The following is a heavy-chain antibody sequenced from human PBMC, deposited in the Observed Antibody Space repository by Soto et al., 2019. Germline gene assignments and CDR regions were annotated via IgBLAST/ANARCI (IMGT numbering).Heavy chain of an antibody. CDR2: IYYSGTT. J-gene: IGHJ4*02. CDR1: GGSISSSSYS. V-gene: IGHV4-39*07. Sequence: SETLSLTCTVSGGSISSSSYSWGWIRQPPGKGLEWIGGIYYSGTTYYNPSLKSRVTISVDTSKNQFSLKLTSVTAADTAVYYCARDKIIGLFDYLGQGTRVT. D-gene: IGHD2-15*01. CDR3: ARDKIIGLFDY.